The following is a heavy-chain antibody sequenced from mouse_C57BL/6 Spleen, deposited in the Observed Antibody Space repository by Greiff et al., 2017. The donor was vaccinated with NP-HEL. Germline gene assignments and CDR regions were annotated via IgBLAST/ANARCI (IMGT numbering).Heavy chain of an antibody. CDR1: GYTFTSYW. CDR2: IYPGSGST. Sequence: VQLQQPGAELVKPGASVKMSCKASGYTFTSYWITWVKQRPGQGLEWIGDIYPGSGSTNYNEKFQSKATLTVDTSSSTAYMQRSSLTSEDSAVYYCARGGSNYVAAYWGQGTLVTVSA. V-gene: IGHV1-55*01. D-gene: IGHD2-5*01. J-gene: IGHJ3*01. CDR3: ARGGSNYVAAY.